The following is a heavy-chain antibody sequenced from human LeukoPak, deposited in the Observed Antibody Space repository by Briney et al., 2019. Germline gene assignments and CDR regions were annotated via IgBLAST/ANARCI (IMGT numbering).Heavy chain of an antibody. V-gene: IGHV5-10-1*01. CDR1: GCSVSTYR. J-gene: IGHJ3*02. D-gene: IGHD6-13*01. CDR3: ASSIAAAGIGQNTFDI. CDR2: IDPSDFYT. Sequence: GESLKISCKGSGCSVSTYRMRWGRQVTGKGLEWMGKIDPSDFYTDYSPSFQGHVTISADTSINTAFLEWSSLKTSDTAIYYCASSIAAAGIGQNTFDIWGQGTVVAVSS.